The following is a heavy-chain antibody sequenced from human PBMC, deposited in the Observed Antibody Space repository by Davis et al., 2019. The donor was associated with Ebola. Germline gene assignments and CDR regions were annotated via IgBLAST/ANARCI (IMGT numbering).Heavy chain of an antibody. CDR3: ATLRRTITGMDDGFDI. V-gene: IGHV5-51*01. CDR1: GYSFTTYW. CDR2: IYPGDSDT. J-gene: IGHJ3*02. Sequence: GESLKISCKGSGYSFTTYWIGWVRQMPGKGLEWMGIIYPGDSDTRYSPSFQGQVTISADKSLKTAFLHWSSLKASDTAMYYCATLRRTITGMDDGFDIWGQGTLVTVSP. D-gene: IGHD2-8*02.